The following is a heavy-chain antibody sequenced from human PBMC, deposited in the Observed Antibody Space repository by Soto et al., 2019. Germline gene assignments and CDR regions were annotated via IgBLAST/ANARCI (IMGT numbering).Heavy chain of an antibody. CDR1: GYTFTSYA. D-gene: IGHD2-8*01. CDR2: INAGNGNT. CDR3: ARELIVLMVYPYYYGMDV. J-gene: IGHJ6*02. V-gene: IGHV1-3*01. Sequence: GASVKVSCKASGYTFTSYAMHWVRQAPGQRLEWMGWINAGNGNTKYSQKFQGRVTITRDTSASTAYMELSSLRSEDTAVYYCARELIVLMVYPYYYGMDVWGRGTTVTVS.